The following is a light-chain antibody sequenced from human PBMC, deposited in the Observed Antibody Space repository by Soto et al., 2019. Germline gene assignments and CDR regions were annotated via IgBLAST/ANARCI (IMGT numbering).Light chain of an antibody. V-gene: IGLV1-51*01. CDR2: DNN. CDR1: DSNIGSNY. Sequence: QSVLTQPPSISAASGQRVTISCSGRDSNIGSNYVSWNQQLPATAPRLLIYDNNKRPSGIPDRFSGSESGTSATLGITGLQAGDEADYYCGTWDSGLSIYVFGTGTKLTVL. CDR3: GTWDSGLSIYV. J-gene: IGLJ1*01.